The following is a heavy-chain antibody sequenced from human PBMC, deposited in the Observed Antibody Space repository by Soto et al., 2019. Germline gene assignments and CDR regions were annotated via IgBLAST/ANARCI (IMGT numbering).Heavy chain of an antibody. J-gene: IGHJ4*02. CDR2: IYYSGGT. CDR3: ARVENHYEGSAYYPSFEY. V-gene: IGHV4-30-4*01. CDR1: GGSFITDDYY. Sequence: NPSETLSLTCTVSGGSFITDDYYWSWIRQPPGKGLEWIAYIYYSGGTFYNPSLKSRVTLSVDTTKNQFSLKVNSVTAADTAVYYCARVENHYEGSAYYPSFEYWGQGILVTVSS. D-gene: IGHD3-22*01.